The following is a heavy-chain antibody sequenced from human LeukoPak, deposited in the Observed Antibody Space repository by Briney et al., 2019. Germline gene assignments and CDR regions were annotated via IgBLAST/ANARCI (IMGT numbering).Heavy chain of an antibody. CDR3: VSPRGFSYGYFDY. J-gene: IGHJ4*02. CDR2: IYYSKTT. V-gene: IGHV4-39*01. CDR1: GGSISSSSDY. D-gene: IGHD5-18*01. Sequence: PSETLSLTCTVSGGSISSSSDYWGWIRQPPGRGRECIGSIYYSKTTYSTPSLKSPVTVSADTSKNQFSLTLGSVSATDTAVYYCVSPRGFSYGYFDYWGQGTLVTVSS.